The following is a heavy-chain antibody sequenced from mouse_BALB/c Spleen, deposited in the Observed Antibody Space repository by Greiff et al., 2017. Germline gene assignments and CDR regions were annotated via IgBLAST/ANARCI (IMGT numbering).Heavy chain of an antibody. Sequence: EVHLVESGPGLVKPSQSLSLTCSVTGYSITSGYYWNWIRQFPGNKLEWMGYISYDGSNNYNPSLKNRISITRDTSKNQFFLKLNSVTTEDTATYYCARGGSSYYFDYWGQGTTLTVSS. D-gene: IGHD1-1*01. J-gene: IGHJ2*01. V-gene: IGHV3-6*02. CDR1: GYSITSGYY. CDR3: ARGGSSYYFDY. CDR2: ISYDGSN.